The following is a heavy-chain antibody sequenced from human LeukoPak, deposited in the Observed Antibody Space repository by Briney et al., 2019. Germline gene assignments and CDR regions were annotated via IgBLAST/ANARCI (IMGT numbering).Heavy chain of an antibody. Sequence: GGSLRLSCVASGFTFNSYSMTWVRQAPGKGLEWVSFIGTSSTYTYYADSVQGRFTISRDNAKNSLYLQMNSLRADDTAVYYCVRDPYTSGWYRWYFDLWGRGTLVTVSS. CDR2: IGTSSTYT. D-gene: IGHD6-19*01. CDR1: GFTFNSYS. V-gene: IGHV3-21*01. CDR3: VRDPYTSGWYRWYFDL. J-gene: IGHJ2*01.